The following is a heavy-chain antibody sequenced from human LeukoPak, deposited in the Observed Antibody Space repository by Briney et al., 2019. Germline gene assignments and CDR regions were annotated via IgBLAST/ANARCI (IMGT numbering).Heavy chain of an antibody. Sequence: GGSLRLSCAASGFTFDDYAMHWVRQAPGKGLEWVSLISGDGGSTYYADSVKGRFTISRDNSKNSLYLQMNSLRTEDTALYYCAKDICGGDCYSPPNDAFDIWGQGTMVTVSS. CDR1: GFTFDDYA. V-gene: IGHV3-43*02. D-gene: IGHD2-21*02. CDR2: ISGDGGST. CDR3: AKDICGGDCYSPPNDAFDI. J-gene: IGHJ3*02.